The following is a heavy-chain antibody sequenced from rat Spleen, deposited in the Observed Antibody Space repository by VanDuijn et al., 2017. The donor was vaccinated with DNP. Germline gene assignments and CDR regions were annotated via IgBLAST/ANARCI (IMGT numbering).Heavy chain of an antibody. Sequence: EVKLVESGGGLVQPGRSLKLSCAASGFTFADFYMSWFRQSPGQAPEWLSFIREKANSYTTEYNPSVKGRFTSSRDNARNTLYLQMNSLRSEDTATYYGTREDWVLDYWGQGVMVTVSS. V-gene: IGHV7-6*01. J-gene: IGHJ2*01. CDR1: GFTFADFY. CDR2: IREKANSYTT. D-gene: IGHD1-7*01. CDR3: TREDWVLDY.